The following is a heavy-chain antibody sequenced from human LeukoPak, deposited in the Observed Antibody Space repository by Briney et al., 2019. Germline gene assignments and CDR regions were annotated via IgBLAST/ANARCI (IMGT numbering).Heavy chain of an antibody. D-gene: IGHD2/OR15-2a*01. V-gene: IGHV3-74*01. CDR3: ATIYLSSGL. CDR1: GFTFSSYW. J-gene: IGHJ4*02. Sequence: GGPLRLSCAASGFTFSSYWMHWVRQAPGKGLVWVSRIIGDGTSTTYADSVRGRFTISRDNAKNTLYLQMNSLRAEDTAVYYCATIYLSSGLWGQGTLVTVSS. CDR2: IIGDGTST.